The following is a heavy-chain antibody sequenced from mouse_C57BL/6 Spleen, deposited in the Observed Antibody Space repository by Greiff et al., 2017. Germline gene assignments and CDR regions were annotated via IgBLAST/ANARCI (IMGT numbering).Heavy chain of an antibody. Sequence: VQLQQSGGGLVKPGGSLKLSCAASGFTFSDYGMHWVRQAPEKGLEWVAYISSCSSTIYYADTVKGRFTISRDNAKNTLFLQMTSLRSEDTAMYYCARAVVAYYAMDYWGQGTSVTVSS. CDR2: ISSCSSTI. J-gene: IGHJ4*01. CDR3: ARAVVAYYAMDY. V-gene: IGHV5-17*01. CDR1: GFTFSDYG. D-gene: IGHD1-1*01.